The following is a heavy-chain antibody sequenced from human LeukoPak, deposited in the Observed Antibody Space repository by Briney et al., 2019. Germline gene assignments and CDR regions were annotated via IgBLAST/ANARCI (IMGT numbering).Heavy chain of an antibody. D-gene: IGHD7-27*01. CDR3: AKDGGLWVSAHWGDS. CDR2: ITTSDGNT. Sequence: GGSLGLSCAASGFTFSSYTMSWVRQAPGKGLEWVSTITTSDGNTYYADSVKGRFTVSRDNSKNTLFLQMNSLRAEDTAVYYCAKDGGLWVSAHWGDSWGRGTLVTVSS. CDR1: GFTFSSYT. V-gene: IGHV3-23*01. J-gene: IGHJ4*02.